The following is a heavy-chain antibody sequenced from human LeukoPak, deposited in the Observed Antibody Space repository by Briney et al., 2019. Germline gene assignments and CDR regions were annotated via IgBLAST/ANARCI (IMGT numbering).Heavy chain of an antibody. CDR3: AKNRDSSAWLEYFQH. D-gene: IGHD6-19*01. CDR2: IRYDGNYK. Sequence: HPGGSLRLSCTASGFPFSSYGMHWVRQAPGKGLEWVAFIRYDGNYKYYADSVKGRFTISRDNSKYTLDLQMNSLRTEDTAVYYCAKNRDSSAWLEYFQHWGQGTLVTVSS. CDR1: GFPFSSYG. V-gene: IGHV3-30*02. J-gene: IGHJ1*01.